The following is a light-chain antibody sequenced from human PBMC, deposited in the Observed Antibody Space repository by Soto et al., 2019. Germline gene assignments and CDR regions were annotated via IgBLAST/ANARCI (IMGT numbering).Light chain of an antibody. CDR1: KLGDKY. J-gene: IGLJ1*01. CDR2: QDS. CDR3: QAWDSSSYV. Sequence: SSELTQPPSVSVSPGQTASITCSGDKLGDKYACWYQQKPGQSPVLVIYQDSKRPSGIPERFSGSNSGNTATLTISGNQPMDEADYYCQAWDSSSYVFGTGTKLTVL. V-gene: IGLV3-1*01.